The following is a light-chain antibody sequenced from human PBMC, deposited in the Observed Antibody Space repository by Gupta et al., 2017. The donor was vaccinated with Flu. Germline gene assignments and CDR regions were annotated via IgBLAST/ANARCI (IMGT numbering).Light chain of an antibody. CDR3: SSYAGGNHVWV. CDR1: SSDVGGYNY. J-gene: IGLJ3*02. V-gene: IGLV2-8*01. CDR2: EVS. Sequence: QSALTQPPSASGSPGQSVTISCTGTSSDVGGYNYVSWYQQHPGKAPKLMIYEVSKRPSGVPDRFSGSKSGNTASLTVSGLQAEDEADYYCSSYAGGNHVWVFGGGTKLTVL.